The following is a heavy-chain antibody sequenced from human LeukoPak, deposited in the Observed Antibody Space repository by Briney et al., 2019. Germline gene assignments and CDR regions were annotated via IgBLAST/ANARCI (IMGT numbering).Heavy chain of an antibody. D-gene: IGHD3-10*01. J-gene: IGHJ3*02. CDR3: ARVWFGEADAFDI. CDR2: IWYDGSNK. Sequence: GRSLRLSCAASGFTFSSYGMHWVRQAPGKGLEWVAVIWYDGSNKYYADSVKGRFTISRDNSKNTLYLQMNSLRAGDTAVYYCARVWFGEADAFDIWGQGTMVTVSS. CDR1: GFTFSSYG. V-gene: IGHV3-33*01.